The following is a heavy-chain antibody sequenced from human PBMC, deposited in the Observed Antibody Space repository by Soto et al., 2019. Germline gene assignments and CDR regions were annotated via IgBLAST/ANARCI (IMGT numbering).Heavy chain of an antibody. CDR2: ISAYNGNT. CDR3: ARSAYYYGSGSSNWFDP. V-gene: IGHV1-18*01. Sequence: ASVKVSCKASGYTFTSYGISWVRQAPGQGLEWMGWISAYNGNTNYAQKLQGRVTITTDTSTSTAYMELRSLRSDDTAVYYCARSAYYYGSGSSNWFDPWGQGTLVTVSS. CDR1: GYTFTSYG. J-gene: IGHJ5*02. D-gene: IGHD3-10*01.